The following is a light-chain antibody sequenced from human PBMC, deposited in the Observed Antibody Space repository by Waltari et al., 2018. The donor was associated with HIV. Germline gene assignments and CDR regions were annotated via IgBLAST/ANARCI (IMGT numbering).Light chain of an antibody. J-gene: IGLJ1*01. V-gene: IGLV2-14*03. CDR2: DVT. Sequence: QSALTQTASLSGSPGHAITISYTGTNSDSGGYNFVSWYQHPPGRAPKLIIYDVTKRPSGVSNRFSGSKSGNTASLTISGLQAEDEADYFCSSYTRSSTHYVFGTGTKVTVL. CDR3: SSYTRSSTHYV. CDR1: NSDSGGYNF.